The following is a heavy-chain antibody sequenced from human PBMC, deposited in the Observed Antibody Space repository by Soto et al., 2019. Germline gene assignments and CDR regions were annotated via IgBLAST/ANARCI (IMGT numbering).Heavy chain of an antibody. V-gene: IGHV3-21*01. CDR3: ARDPVAVDLNYYFDS. D-gene: IGHD6-19*01. Sequence: PGGPLRLSCAASGFTFSSFSMNWVRQAPGKGLEWVSSMSSSSTYIHYADSVRGRFTISRDNAKNSLFLQMNSLRAEDTAVYYCARDPVAVDLNYYFDSWGQGTLVTVSS. CDR2: MSSSSTYI. CDR1: GFTFSSFS. J-gene: IGHJ4*02.